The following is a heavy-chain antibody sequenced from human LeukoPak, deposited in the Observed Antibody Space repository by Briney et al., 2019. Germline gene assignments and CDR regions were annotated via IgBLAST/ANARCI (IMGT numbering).Heavy chain of an antibody. CDR2: ISSSGSTI. CDR1: GFTFSDYY. D-gene: IGHD4-17*01. Sequence: PGGSLRLSCAASGFTFSDYYMSWIRQAPGKGLEWVSYISSSGSTIYYADSVKGRFTIPRDNAKNSLYLQMNSLRAEDTAVYYCAAKSVTTNWFDPWGQGTLVTVSS. J-gene: IGHJ5*02. CDR3: AAKSVTTNWFDP. V-gene: IGHV3-11*04.